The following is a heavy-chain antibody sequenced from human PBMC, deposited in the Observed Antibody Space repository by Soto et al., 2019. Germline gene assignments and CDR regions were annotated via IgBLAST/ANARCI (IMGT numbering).Heavy chain of an antibody. J-gene: IGHJ5*02. V-gene: IGHV4-4*07. CDR1: GGSIRGDC. CDR3: ARDKGITIFRIGWFDP. CDR2: MYISGTT. D-gene: IGHD3-3*01. Sequence: SETLSLTCSVSGGSIRGDCWSWIRQPAGKGLEWIGRMYISGTTKYNPSLKSRVTMSADTAKNQFSLKLTSVTAADTAVYYCARDKGITIFRIGWFDPWGQGTLVTVSS.